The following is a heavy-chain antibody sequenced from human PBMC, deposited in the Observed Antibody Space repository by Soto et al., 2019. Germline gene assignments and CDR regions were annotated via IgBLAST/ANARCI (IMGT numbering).Heavy chain of an antibody. V-gene: IGHV4-31*03. CDR1: GGSISSGGYY. D-gene: IGHD3-10*01. J-gene: IGHJ6*02. CDR2: IYYSGST. Sequence: QVQLQESGPGLVKPSQTLSLTCTVSGGSISSGGYYWSWIRQHPGKGLEWIGYIYYSGSTYYNPSLKRRVTISVDTSKNQFSLKLSTVPAADTAVYYCARDSGVRGLPSTGWYYYSYGMDVWGQGTTVNVSS. CDR3: ARDSGVRGLPSTGWYYYSYGMDV.